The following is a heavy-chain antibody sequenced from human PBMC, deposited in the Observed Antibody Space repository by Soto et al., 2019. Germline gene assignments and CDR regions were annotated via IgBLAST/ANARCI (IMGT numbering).Heavy chain of an antibody. CDR3: ARARTMSRSYYFDY. CDR1: GFTFSSDW. V-gene: IGHV3-74*01. J-gene: IGHJ4*02. D-gene: IGHD3-10*02. CDR2: INSDGSNT. Sequence: GGSLRLSCVASGFTFSSDWMHWVRQAPGKGLVWVSRINSDGSNTNYADSVKGRFTISRDNAKNTLYLQMNSLRAEDTAVYYCARARTMSRSYYFDYWGQGTLATVSS.